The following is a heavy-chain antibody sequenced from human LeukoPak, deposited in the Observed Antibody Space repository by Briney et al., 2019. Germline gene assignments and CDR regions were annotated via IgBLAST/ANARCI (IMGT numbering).Heavy chain of an antibody. J-gene: IGHJ3*01. Sequence: PGGSLRLSCAASEFTFNGYAMSWVRQAPGKGLEWVSGISGSGGDPFYTDSVRGRFTISRDNSKNTLHLQMDRVRAEDTAIYYCAKELPPPADRADALDLWGQGTVVTVSS. CDR3: AKELPPPADRADALDL. CDR1: EFTFNGYA. V-gene: IGHV3-23*01. CDR2: ISGSGGDP.